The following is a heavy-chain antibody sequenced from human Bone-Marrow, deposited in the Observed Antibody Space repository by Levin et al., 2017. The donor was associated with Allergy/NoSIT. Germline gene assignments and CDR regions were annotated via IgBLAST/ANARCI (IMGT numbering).Heavy chain of an antibody. D-gene: IGHD2-15*01. CDR2: ISGSGGST. CDR3: AKEGYCSGGSCSLLGGY. Sequence: GGSLRLSCAASGFTFSSYAMSWVRQAPGKGLEWVSAISGSGGSTYYADSVKGRFTISRDNSKNTLYLQMNSLRAEDTAVYYCAKEGYCSGGSCSLLGGYWGQGTLVTVSS. V-gene: IGHV3-23*01. CDR1: GFTFSSYA. J-gene: IGHJ4*02.